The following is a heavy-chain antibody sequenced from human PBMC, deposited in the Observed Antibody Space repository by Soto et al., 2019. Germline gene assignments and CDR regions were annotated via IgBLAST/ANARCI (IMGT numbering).Heavy chain of an antibody. J-gene: IGHJ6*02. CDR1: GYSFTAYG. CDR3: ARDAPPAGTTIFGVVTPYYYGMDV. CDR2: ISCYNGKT. V-gene: IGHV1-18*01. Sequence: GASVKVSCKTSGYSFTAYGISWVRQAPGQGLEWMGWISCYNGKTKYAQKVQGRVTMTTDTSTSTAYMEVRSLRSDDTAIYYCARDAPPAGTTIFGVVTPYYYGMDVWGQGTTVTVSS. D-gene: IGHD3-3*01.